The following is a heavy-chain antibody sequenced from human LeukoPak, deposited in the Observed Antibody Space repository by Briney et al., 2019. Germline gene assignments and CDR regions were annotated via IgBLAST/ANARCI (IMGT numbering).Heavy chain of an antibody. J-gene: IGHJ4*02. V-gene: IGHV4-39*01. CDR3: ARHGSSWYYFDY. CDR2: IYYSGST. Sequence: SETLSLTCTVSGGSISSSSYYWGWIRQPPGKGLEWIGSIYYSGSTYYNPSLKSRVTISVDTSKNKFSLKLSSVTAADTAVYYCARHGSSWYYFDYWGQGTLVTVSS. CDR1: GGSISSSSYY. D-gene: IGHD6-13*01.